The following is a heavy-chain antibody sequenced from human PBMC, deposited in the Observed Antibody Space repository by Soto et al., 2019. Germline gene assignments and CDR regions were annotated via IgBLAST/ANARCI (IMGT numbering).Heavy chain of an antibody. D-gene: IGHD6-19*01. CDR2: IYWEDDN. Sequence: QITLKESGPTLVKPTQTLTLTCTFSGFSLTSNALGVGWFRQPPVKALEWLALIYWEDDNHYSPSLKSSLTFTKDTSKNQVVLIMTNIDPVDTATYYCAHGSGWLFDFWGQGTLVTVSS. J-gene: IGHJ4*02. CDR1: GFSLTSNALG. V-gene: IGHV2-5*02. CDR3: AHGSGWLFDF.